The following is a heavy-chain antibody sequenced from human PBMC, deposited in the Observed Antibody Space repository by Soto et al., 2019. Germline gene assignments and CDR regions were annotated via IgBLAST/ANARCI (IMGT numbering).Heavy chain of an antibody. V-gene: IGHV3-30*18. Sequence: QVQLVESGGGVVQPGRSLRLSCAASGFTFSSYGMHWVRQAPGKGLEWVAVISYDGSNKYYADSVKGRFTISRDNSKNTLYRQMNSLRAEDTAVYYGAKDFSVGQQLDGYGMDVWGQGTTVTVSS. J-gene: IGHJ6*02. D-gene: IGHD6-13*01. CDR2: ISYDGSNK. CDR1: GFTFSSYG. CDR3: AKDFSVGQQLDGYGMDV.